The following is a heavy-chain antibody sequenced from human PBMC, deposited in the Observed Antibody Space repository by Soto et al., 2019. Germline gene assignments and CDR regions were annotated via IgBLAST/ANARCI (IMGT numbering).Heavy chain of an antibody. CDR1: GGSFSGYY. CDR2: INHSGST. Sequence: PLEILSLTYAVYGGSFSGYYWGWLRQPPGKGLEWIGEINHSGSTNYNPSLKSRVTISVDTSKNQFSLKRSSVTAADTAVYYCARLKFRFLERLPPETWFAPGSEGPLVTVPS. J-gene: IGHJ5*02. CDR3: ARLKFRFLERLPPETWFAP. V-gene: IGHV4-34*01. D-gene: IGHD3-3*01.